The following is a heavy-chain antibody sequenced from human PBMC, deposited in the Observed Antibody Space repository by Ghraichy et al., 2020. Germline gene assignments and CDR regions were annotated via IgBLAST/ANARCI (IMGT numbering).Heavy chain of an antibody. CDR1: GGSISSYY. V-gene: IGHV4-59*08. CDR3: ARGELNFDL. D-gene: IGHD1-7*01. J-gene: IGHJ2*01. CDR2: IYYSGST. Sequence: SCTVSGGSISSYYWSWIRQPPGKGLEWIGYIYYSGSTNYNPSLKSRVTISVDTSKNQFSLKLSSVTAADTAVYYCARGELNFDLWGRGTLVTVSS.